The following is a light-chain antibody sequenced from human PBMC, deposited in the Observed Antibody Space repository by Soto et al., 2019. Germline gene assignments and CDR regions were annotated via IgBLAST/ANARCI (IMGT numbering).Light chain of an antibody. Sequence: DIQMTQSPSSVAASVGDRVTITCRASQDVNIWLAWYQQRPGKAPKLLIFGASNLHSGAPSRFSGSGIGSDFTLTISGPEPEDFATYYCQQVNTFPYTFGQGTTVEIK. J-gene: IGKJ2*01. CDR2: GAS. CDR3: QQVNTFPYT. CDR1: QDVNIW. V-gene: IGKV1-12*01.